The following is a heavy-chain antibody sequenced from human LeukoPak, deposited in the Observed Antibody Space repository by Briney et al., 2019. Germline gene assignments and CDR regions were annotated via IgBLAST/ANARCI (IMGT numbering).Heavy chain of an antibody. CDR2: ISSSSSYI. V-gene: IGHV3-21*01. CDR3: ARDNYSSGLWFDP. D-gene: IGHD6-19*01. Sequence: GGSLRLSCAASGFTFSSYSMNWVRQAPGKGLEWVSSISSSSSYIYYADSVKGRFTISRDNAKNSLYLQMNSLRAEDTAVYYCARDNYSSGLWFDPWGQGTLVTVSS. CDR1: GFTFSSYS. J-gene: IGHJ5*02.